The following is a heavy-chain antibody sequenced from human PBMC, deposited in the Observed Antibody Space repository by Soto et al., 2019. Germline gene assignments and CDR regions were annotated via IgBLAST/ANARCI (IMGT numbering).Heavy chain of an antibody. CDR2: INPSGGST. J-gene: IGHJ4*02. CDR3: ARGRVLAVPGPGAY. V-gene: IGHV1-46*03. D-gene: IGHD6-19*01. Sequence: ASVKVSCKASGYTFTSYYIHWVRQVPGQGLEWMGIINPSGGSTNYARTFQGRVTMTRDTSTSTVYMELSSLRSEDTAVYYCARGRVLAVPGPGAYWGQGTLVTVSS. CDR1: GYTFTSYY.